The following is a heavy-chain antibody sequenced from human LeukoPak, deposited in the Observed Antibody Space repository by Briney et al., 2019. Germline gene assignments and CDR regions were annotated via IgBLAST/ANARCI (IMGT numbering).Heavy chain of an antibody. CDR3: ARGADDYGVPYYFDY. CDR2: ISAYNGNT. J-gene: IGHJ4*02. D-gene: IGHD4-17*01. Sequence: ASVKVSCKASGYTFTSYGISWVRQAPGQGLEWMGWISAYNGNTNYAQKLQGRVTMTTDTSTSTAYMELRSLRSDDTAVYYCARGADDYGVPYYFDYWGQGTLVTVSS. CDR1: GYTFTSYG. V-gene: IGHV1-18*01.